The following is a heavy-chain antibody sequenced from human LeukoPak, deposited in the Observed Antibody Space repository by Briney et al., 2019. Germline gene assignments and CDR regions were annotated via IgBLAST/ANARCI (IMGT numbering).Heavy chain of an antibody. CDR1: GFTFSSYA. Sequence: PGGSLRLSCAASGFTFSSYAMSWVRQAPGKGLEWVSAISGSGGSTYYADSVKGRFTISRDNSKNTLYLQMNSLRAEDTAVYYCAKKMGIQLWASGGYYFDYWGQGTLVTVSS. D-gene: IGHD5-18*01. V-gene: IGHV3-23*01. CDR2: ISGSGGST. J-gene: IGHJ4*02. CDR3: AKKMGIQLWASGGYYFDY.